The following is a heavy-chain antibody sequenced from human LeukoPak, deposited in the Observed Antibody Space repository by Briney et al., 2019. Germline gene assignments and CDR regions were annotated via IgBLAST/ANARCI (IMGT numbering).Heavy chain of an antibody. D-gene: IGHD3-3*01. Sequence: GASVEVSCKASGDIFSSYAINWVRQAPGQGLEWMGRIIPILGMTNYAQKFQGRVTITADKFTNTVYMELNSLRSEDTAVYYCARGGALYYDFWDWGQGTLVTVSS. CDR1: GDIFSSYA. V-gene: IGHV1-69*04. CDR3: ARGGALYYDFWD. J-gene: IGHJ4*02. CDR2: IIPILGMT.